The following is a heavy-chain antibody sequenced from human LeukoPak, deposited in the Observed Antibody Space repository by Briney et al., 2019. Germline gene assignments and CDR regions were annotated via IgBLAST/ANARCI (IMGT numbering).Heavy chain of an antibody. D-gene: IGHD3-22*01. CDR1: GFTFSSYA. CDR2: ISYGGSNK. CDR3: ARAYYYDSSGYYPPGY. V-gene: IGHV3-30-3*01. J-gene: IGHJ4*02. Sequence: PGGSLRLSCAASGFTFSSYAMHWVRQAPGKGLEWVAVISYGGSNKYYADSVKGRFTISRDNSKNTLYLQMNSLRAEDTAVYYCARAYYYDSSGYYPPGYWGQGTLVTVSS.